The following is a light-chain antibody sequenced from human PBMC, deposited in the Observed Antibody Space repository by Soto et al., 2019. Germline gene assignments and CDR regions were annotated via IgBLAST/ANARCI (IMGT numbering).Light chain of an antibody. J-gene: IGKJ1*01. Sequence: EIVLTQSPGTLSLSPGERVTLSCRASQSVSSNYLAWYQQKPGQAPRLLIYGASSRATGIPDRFSGSGSGTDFTLTISRLEPEDFAVYYCQQYCSSLKWKFGQGTKVEIK. V-gene: IGKV3-20*01. CDR1: QSVSSNY. CDR2: GAS. CDR3: QQYCSSLKWK.